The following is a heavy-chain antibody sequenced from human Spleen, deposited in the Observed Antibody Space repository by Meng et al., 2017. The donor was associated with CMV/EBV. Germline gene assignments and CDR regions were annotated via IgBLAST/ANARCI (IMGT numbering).Heavy chain of an antibody. CDR2: INPNSGGT. CDR1: GYTFTGYY. V-gene: IGHV1-2*02. CDR3: ARHIHYYDFWSGYGDGYYFDY. D-gene: IGHD3-3*01. J-gene: IGHJ4*02. Sequence: ASVKVSCKASGYTFTGYYMHWVRQAPGQGLEWMGWINPNSGGTNYAQKFQGRVTMTRDTSISTAYMELSRLRSDDTAVYYCARHIHYYDFWSGYGDGYYFDYWGQGTLVPSPQ.